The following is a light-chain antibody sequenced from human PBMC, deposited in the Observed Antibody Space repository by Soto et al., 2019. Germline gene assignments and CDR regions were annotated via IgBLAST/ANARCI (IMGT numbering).Light chain of an antibody. Sequence: QSVLTQPPSASGTPGQRVTISCSGSSSNIGSNTVNWYQQLPGTAPQLLIYSNDKRPSGVADRFSGSKYGTSASLAISGRQSEDEADDYCAAWDDSLNGWVFGGGTKLTVL. CDR1: SSNIGSNT. CDR3: AAWDDSLNGWV. CDR2: SND. J-gene: IGLJ3*02. V-gene: IGLV1-44*01.